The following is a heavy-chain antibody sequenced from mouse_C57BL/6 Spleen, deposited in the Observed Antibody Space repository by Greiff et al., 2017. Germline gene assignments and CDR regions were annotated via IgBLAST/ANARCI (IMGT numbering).Heavy chain of an antibody. CDR2: INPSSGYT. J-gene: IGHJ2*01. Sequence: QVQLKQSGAELARPGASVKMSCKASGYTFTSYTMHWVKQRPGPGLEWIGYINPSSGYTKYNQPFKDKATLTADNSSSTAYMQLSSLTSEDSAVYYCARGGYDGGTFDYWGQGTTLTVSS. D-gene: IGHD2-2*01. CDR1: GYTFTSYT. V-gene: IGHV1-4*01. CDR3: ARGGYDGGTFDY.